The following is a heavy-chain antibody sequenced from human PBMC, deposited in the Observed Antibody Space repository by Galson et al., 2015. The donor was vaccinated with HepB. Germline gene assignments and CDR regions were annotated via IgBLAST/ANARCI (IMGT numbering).Heavy chain of an antibody. Sequence: SLRLSCAASGFTFSSYGMHWVRQAPGKGLEWVAFIRYDGSNKYYADSVKGRFTISRDNSKNTLYLQMNSLRAEDTAVYYCAKDRAKYGSGWYGAVDYWGQGTLVTVSS. J-gene: IGHJ4*02. CDR1: GFTFSSYG. CDR3: AKDRAKYGSGWYGAVDY. D-gene: IGHD6-19*01. CDR2: IRYDGSNK. V-gene: IGHV3-30*02.